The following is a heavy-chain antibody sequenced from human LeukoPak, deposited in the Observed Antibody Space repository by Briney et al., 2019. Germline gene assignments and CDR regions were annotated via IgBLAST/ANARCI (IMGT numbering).Heavy chain of an antibody. Sequence: GGSLRLSCAASGFTVSSNYMSWVRQAPGKGLEWVSFIYSGGSTYYADSVKGRFTISRDNSKNTLYLQMNSLRAEDTAVYYCAREGYSYSYDYWGQGTLVTVSS. D-gene: IGHD5-18*01. CDR3: AREGYSYSYDY. CDR2: IYSGGST. CDR1: GFTVSSNY. J-gene: IGHJ4*02. V-gene: IGHV3-66*02.